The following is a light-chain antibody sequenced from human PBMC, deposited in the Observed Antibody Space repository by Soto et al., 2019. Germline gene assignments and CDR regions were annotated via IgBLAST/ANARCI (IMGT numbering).Light chain of an antibody. CDR2: DYT. Sequence: QSVLTQPPSVSGAPGQRVTISCTGSSSNIGTGYDVHWYQHLPGTAPKLLIYDYTKRPSGVPERISGSKSGTSASLAICGLQAGNGATSFCLSYESRLSGSVFGGGTKLTVL. CDR3: LSYESRLSGSV. J-gene: IGLJ3*02. V-gene: IGLV1-40*01. CDR1: SSNIGTGYD.